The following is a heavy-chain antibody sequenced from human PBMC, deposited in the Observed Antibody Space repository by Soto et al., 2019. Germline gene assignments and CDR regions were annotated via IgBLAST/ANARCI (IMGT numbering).Heavy chain of an antibody. CDR3: AREIERWLRGGPAIYYYGMDV. CDR1: GGTFSSYA. D-gene: IGHD5-18*01. V-gene: IGHV1-69*13. Sequence: GASVKVSCKASGGTFSSYAISWVRQAPGQGLEWMGGIIPIFGTANYAQKFQGRVTITADESTSTAYMELSSLRSEDTAVYYCAREIERWLRGGPAIYYYGMDVWGQGTTVNVSS. J-gene: IGHJ6*02. CDR2: IIPIFGTA.